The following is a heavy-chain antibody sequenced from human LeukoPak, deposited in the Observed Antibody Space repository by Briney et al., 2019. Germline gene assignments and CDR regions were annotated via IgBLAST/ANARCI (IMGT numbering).Heavy chain of an antibody. D-gene: IGHD3-10*01. J-gene: IGHJ4*02. Sequence: PSETLSLTCAVSGGSISSNSYSRGWIRQPPGKGLEWLGSIYYSGSTYYNPSLKSRVTISVDTSKNQFSLKLSSVTAPDTAVYYCARTRYYYNSRSYGAPYYFDYWGQGTLVTVSS. CDR2: IYYSGST. CDR1: GGSISSNSYS. V-gene: IGHV4-39*01. CDR3: ARTRYYYNSRSYGAPYYFDY.